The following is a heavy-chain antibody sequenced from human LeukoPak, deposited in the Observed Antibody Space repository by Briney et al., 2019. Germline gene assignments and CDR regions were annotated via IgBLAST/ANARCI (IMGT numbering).Heavy chain of an antibody. J-gene: IGHJ5*02. D-gene: IGHD1-1*01. Sequence: PGGSLRLSCAASGFTVSSNYMSWVRQAPGKGLEGVSVIYSGGTTYLADSVKGRFTISRDHSKNTLYLQMNSLRAEDTAVYYCVSDGTGYPPFDLWGQGNLVTVSS. V-gene: IGHV3-66*01. CDR3: VSDGTGYPPFDL. CDR1: GFTVSSNY. CDR2: IYSGGTT.